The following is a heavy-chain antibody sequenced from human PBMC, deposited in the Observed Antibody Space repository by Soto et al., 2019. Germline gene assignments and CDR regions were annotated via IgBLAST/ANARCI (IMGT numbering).Heavy chain of an antibody. CDR2: IYPGDSDT. CDR3: ARHNNYGMDV. V-gene: IGHV5-51*01. CDR1: GYTFTSYA. J-gene: IGHJ6*02. Sequence: KVSCKASGYTFTSYAMHWVRQMPGKGLEWMGIIYPGDSDTRYSPSFQGQVTISADKSISSAYLRWSSLTASDSAMYYCARHNNYGMDVWGQGTTVTVSS.